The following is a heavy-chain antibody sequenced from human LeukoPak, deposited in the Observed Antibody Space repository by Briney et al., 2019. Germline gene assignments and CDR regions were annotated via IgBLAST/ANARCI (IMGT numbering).Heavy chain of an antibody. CDR1: GYSITSGYY. D-gene: IGHD2-2*01. J-gene: IGHJ4*02. Sequence: SETLSLTCAVSGYSITSGYYWGWIRQPPGKGLEWIGSIYHSGSTYYNPYLKNRVTISVDTTKNHVSMKLSSVTAADTAVYYCARLYLRDHCSSTSCYGLYFDYWGQGTLVTVSS. V-gene: IGHV4-38-2*01. CDR3: ARLYLRDHCSSTSCYGLYFDY. CDR2: IYHSGST.